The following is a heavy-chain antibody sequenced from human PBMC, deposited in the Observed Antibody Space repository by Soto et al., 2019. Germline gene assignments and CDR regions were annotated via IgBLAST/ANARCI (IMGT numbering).Heavy chain of an antibody. CDR1: GGSITRYY. J-gene: IGHJ4*02. Sequence: QVQLQESGPGLVKPLETLSLTCTVPGGSITRYYGSWVRQPPWKGLEWMGYNYYNGNINYKPSLKSRLTISLDSTKNQFTLRLSSVTAADTAVYSGASGRVYFGSEYWGQGTLVTVSS. D-gene: IGHD3-10*01. CDR2: NYYNGNI. V-gene: IGHV4-59*01. CDR3: ASGRVYFGSEY.